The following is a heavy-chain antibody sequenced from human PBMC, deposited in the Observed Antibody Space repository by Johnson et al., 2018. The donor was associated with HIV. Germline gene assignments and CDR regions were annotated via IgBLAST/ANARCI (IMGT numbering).Heavy chain of an antibody. V-gene: IGHV3-15*01. CDR1: GFTFINAW. J-gene: IGHJ3*02. Sequence: MQLVESGGGLVKPGGSLRLSCAASGFTFINAWMSWVRQAPGKGLEWVGRIYSKTDGGTTEYAAPVKGRFTISRDDSKNTLYLQMNSLKSEDTAGYYCTTDQVGRNYGGKYHIWGQGTMVTVSS. CDR2: IYSKTDGGTT. CDR3: TTDQVGRNYGGKYHI. D-gene: IGHD1-7*01.